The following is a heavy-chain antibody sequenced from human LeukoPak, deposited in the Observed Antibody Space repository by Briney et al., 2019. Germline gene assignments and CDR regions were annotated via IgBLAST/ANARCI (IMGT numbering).Heavy chain of an antibody. CDR1: GLTFSSSS. J-gene: IGHJ4*02. CDR2: ITDAVGST. V-gene: IGHV3-23*01. CDR3: AKEIFSGLLYIDY. D-gene: IGHD5-12*01. Sequence: PGGSLRLSCAASGLTFSSSSISWVRQAPGKGLEWVSAITDAVGSTHYADSVKGRFTISSDNSKNTVYLQMNSLRPEDMAVYYCAKEIFSGLLYIDYWGQGTLVTVSS.